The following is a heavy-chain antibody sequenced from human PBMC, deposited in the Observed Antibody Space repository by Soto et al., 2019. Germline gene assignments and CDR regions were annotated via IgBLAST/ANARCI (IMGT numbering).Heavy chain of an antibody. J-gene: IGHJ4*02. CDR3: ARLRGELDSSSWPDY. V-gene: IGHV4-39*01. Sequence: SETLSLTCTVSGGSISSSSYYWGWIRQPPGKGLEWIGSIYYSGSTYYNPSLKSRVTISVDTSKNQFSLKLSSVTAADTAVYYCARLRGELDSSSWPDYWGQGTLVTVSS. D-gene: IGHD6-13*01. CDR2: IYYSGST. CDR1: GGSISSSSYY.